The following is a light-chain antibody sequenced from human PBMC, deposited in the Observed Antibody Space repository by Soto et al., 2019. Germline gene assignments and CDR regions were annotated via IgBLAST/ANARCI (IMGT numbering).Light chain of an antibody. J-gene: IGKJ1*01. CDR3: LQDYNYIWT. CDR1: QDIRNA. Sequence: AIQMTQSPSPLSASVGDRVTITCRTSQDIRNALGWFQQKPGKAPKLLIYAASTLKSGVPSRFSGSASGTDFTLTISGLQPEDFATYYCLQDYNYIWTFGQGTKVDIK. CDR2: AAS. V-gene: IGKV1-6*01.